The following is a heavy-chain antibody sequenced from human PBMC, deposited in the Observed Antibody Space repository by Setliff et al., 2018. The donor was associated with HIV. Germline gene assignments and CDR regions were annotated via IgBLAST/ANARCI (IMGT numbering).Heavy chain of an antibody. CDR3: ARLSNGLPADY. CDR1: GGSISSHY. CDR2: IYHSGST. Sequence: PSETLSLTCSVSGGSISSHYWSWIRQPPGKGLEWIGYIYHSGSTYYNPSLKSRLTISVETSKNQFSLTLNSVTAADTAFYYCARLSNGLPADYWGQGTLVTVSS. D-gene: IGHD2-8*01. J-gene: IGHJ4*02. V-gene: IGHV4-59*04.